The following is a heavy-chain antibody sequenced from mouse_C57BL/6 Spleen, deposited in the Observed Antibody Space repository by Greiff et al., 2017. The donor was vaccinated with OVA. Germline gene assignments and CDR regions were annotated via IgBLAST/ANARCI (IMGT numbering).Heavy chain of an antibody. V-gene: IGHV5-4*01. CDR1: GFTFSSYA. J-gene: IGHJ1*03. D-gene: IGHD1-1*01. CDR2: ISDGGSYT. CDR3: ARRSYYGSSYVWYFDV. Sequence: EVQLVESGGGLVKPGGSLKLSCAASGFTFSSYAMSWVRQTPEKRLEWVATISDGGSYTYYPDNVKGRFTISRDNAKNNLYLQMSHLKSEDTAMYYCARRSYYGSSYVWYFDVWGTGTTVTVSS.